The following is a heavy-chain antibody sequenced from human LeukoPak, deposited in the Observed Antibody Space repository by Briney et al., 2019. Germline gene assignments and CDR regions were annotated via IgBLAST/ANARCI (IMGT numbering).Heavy chain of an antibody. D-gene: IGHD3-22*01. CDR2: ISWNSGSI. J-gene: IGHJ4*02. CDR1: GFTFDDYA. CDR3: AKGAGYYDSSGYSDLIDY. Sequence: GGSLRLFCAASGFTFDDYAMHWVRQAPGKGLEWVSGISWNSGSIGYADSVKGRFTISRDNAKNSLYLQMNSLRAEDTALYYCAKGAGYYDSSGYSDLIDYWGQGTLVTVSS. V-gene: IGHV3-9*01.